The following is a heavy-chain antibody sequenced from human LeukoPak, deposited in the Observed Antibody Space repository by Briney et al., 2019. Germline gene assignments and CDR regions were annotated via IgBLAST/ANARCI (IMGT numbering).Heavy chain of an antibody. CDR2: ISSSSSYI. CDR3: ARAKWELRSLDY. CDR1: GFTFSSYS. Sequence: GGSLRLSCAASGFTFSSYSMNWVRQAPGKGLEWVSSISSSSSYIYYADSVKGRFTISRGNAKNSLYLQMNSLRAEDTAVYYCARAKWELRSLDYWGQGTLVTVSS. J-gene: IGHJ4*02. V-gene: IGHV3-21*01. D-gene: IGHD1-26*01.